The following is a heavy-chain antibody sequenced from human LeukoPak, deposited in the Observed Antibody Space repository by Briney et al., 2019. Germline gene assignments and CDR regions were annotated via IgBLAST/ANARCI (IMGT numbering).Heavy chain of an antibody. CDR2: ISGSGGST. CDR1: GFTFSSYA. J-gene: IGHJ3*02. D-gene: IGHD3-10*01. CDR3: ANTPARITMVRVPFDI. V-gene: IGHV3-23*01. Sequence: PGGSLRLSCAASGFTFSSYAMSWVRQAPGKGLEWVSAISGSGGSTYYADSVKGRFTISRDNSKNTLYLQMNSLRAEDTAVYYCANTPARITMVRVPFDIWGQGTMVTVSS.